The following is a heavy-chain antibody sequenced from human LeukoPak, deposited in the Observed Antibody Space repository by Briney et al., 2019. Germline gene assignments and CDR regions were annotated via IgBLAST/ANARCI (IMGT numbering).Heavy chain of an antibody. D-gene: IGHD5-12*01. CDR1: GFTFSSYD. J-gene: IGHJ3*02. CDR3: ARCEWLSNDAFDI. CDR2: ISYDGSNK. Sequence: PGRSLRLSCAASGFTFSSYDMHWVRQAPGKGLEWVAVISYDGSNKYYADSVKGRFTISRDNSKNTLYLQMNSLRAEDTAVYYCARCEWLSNDAFDIWGQGTMVTVSS. V-gene: IGHV3-30*03.